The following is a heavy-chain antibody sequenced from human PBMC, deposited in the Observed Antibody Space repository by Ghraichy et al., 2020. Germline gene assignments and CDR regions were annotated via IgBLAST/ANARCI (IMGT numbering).Heavy chain of an antibody. CDR2: INPNSGGT. CDR3: ARDTGYCSGGSCYGTVDGNWFDP. J-gene: IGHJ5*02. Sequence: ASVKVSCKASGYTFTGYYMHWVRQAPGQGLEWMGWINPNSGGTNYAQKFQGRVTMTRDTSISTAYMELSRLRSDDTAVYYCARDTGYCSGGSCYGTVDGNWFDPWGQGTLVTVSS. CDR1: GYTFTGYY. V-gene: IGHV1-2*02. D-gene: IGHD2-15*01.